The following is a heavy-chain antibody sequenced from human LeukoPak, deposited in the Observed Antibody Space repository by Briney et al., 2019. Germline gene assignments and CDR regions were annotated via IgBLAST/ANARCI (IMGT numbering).Heavy chain of an antibody. CDR3: ARRGYSSGWYLIGFDY. CDR1: GGSFSGYY. D-gene: IGHD6-19*01. Sequence: SETLSLTCAVYGGSFSGYYWSWIRQPPGKVLEWIGEINHSGSTNYNPSLKSRVTISVDTSKNQFSLKLSSVTAADTAVYYCARRGYSSGWYLIGFDYWGQGTLVTVSS. CDR2: INHSGST. J-gene: IGHJ4*02. V-gene: IGHV4-34*01.